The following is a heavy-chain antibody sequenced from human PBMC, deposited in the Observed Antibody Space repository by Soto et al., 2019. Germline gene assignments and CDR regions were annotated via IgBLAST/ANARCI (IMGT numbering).Heavy chain of an antibody. Sequence: SETLSLTCTVSGGSICSGDYYGSWIRQPPGKGLEWIGYIYYSGSTYYNPSLKSRVTISVDTSKNQFSLKLSSVTAADTAVYYCARGDFGVVYDYWGQGTLVTVSS. CDR2: IYYSGST. D-gene: IGHD3-3*01. V-gene: IGHV4-30-4*01. CDR1: GGSICSGDYY. J-gene: IGHJ4*02. CDR3: ARGDFGVVYDY.